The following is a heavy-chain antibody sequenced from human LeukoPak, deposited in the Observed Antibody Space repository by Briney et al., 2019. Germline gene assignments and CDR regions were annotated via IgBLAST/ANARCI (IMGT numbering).Heavy chain of an antibody. Sequence: GGSLRLSCAASGFXVSNAWMTWVRQAPGKGLEWVGRIGSKTDGGTTDYAAPVKGRFTISRDDSENTLFLQMNSLKTEDTAVYYCTTGLSGHWGQGTLVTVSS. D-gene: IGHD3-3*01. CDR3: TTGLSGH. CDR2: IGSKTDGGTT. J-gene: IGHJ1*01. V-gene: IGHV3-15*04. CDR1: GFXVSNAW.